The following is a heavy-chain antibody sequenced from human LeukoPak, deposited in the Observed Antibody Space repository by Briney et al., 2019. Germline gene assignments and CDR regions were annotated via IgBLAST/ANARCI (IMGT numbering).Heavy chain of an antibody. CDR2: IIPIFGTA. Sequence: SVKVSCKASGGTFSSYAISWVRQAPGQGLEWMGGIIPIFGTAKYAQKFQDRVTITADESTSTAYMGLSSLKSEDTAVYYCARGGSYYDRSDYWGQGTLVTVSS. CDR3: ARGGSYYDRSDY. J-gene: IGHJ4*02. CDR1: GGTFSSYA. V-gene: IGHV1-69*13. D-gene: IGHD1-26*01.